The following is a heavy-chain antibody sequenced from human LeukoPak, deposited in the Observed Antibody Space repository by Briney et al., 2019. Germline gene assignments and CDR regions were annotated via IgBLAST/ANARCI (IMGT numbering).Heavy chain of an antibody. Sequence: SGTLSLTCSVSDDSVSCSSYYWGWVRHPPGEGLEGIWGIYYGGTAYYNPSLKSRVTISVDTSKNLFSLRLTSVTAADTATYYCARADSGTWYPRGLHFDYWGQGTPVTVSS. CDR1: DDSVSCSSYY. V-gene: IGHV4-39*07. D-gene: IGHD6-13*01. CDR3: ARADSGTWYPRGLHFDY. CDR2: IYYGGTA. J-gene: IGHJ4*02.